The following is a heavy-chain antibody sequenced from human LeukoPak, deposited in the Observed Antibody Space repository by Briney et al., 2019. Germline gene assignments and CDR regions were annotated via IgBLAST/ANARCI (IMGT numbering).Heavy chain of an antibody. CDR3: ARYYYDSSGPGVYYFDY. D-gene: IGHD3-22*01. V-gene: IGHV1-2*02. CDR1: GYIFSGYY. Sequence: ASVKVSCKTSGYIFSGYYMHWVRQAPGQGHEWMGWINPNSGDTNYAQKFQGRVTMTRDTPISTAYMELSRLRSDDTAVYYCARYYYDSSGPGVYYFDYWGQGTPVTVSS. CDR2: INPNSGDT. J-gene: IGHJ4*02.